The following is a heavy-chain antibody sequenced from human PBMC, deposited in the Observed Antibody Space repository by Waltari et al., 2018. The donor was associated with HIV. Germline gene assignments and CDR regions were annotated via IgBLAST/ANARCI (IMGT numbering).Heavy chain of an antibody. CDR3: ARAGVVPAAIRGYYFDY. CDR2: IYYSGST. J-gene: IGHJ4*02. D-gene: IGHD2-2*02. Sequence: QVQLQESGPGLVKPSETLSLTCTVSGRSVSSGSYYWRWIRQPPGKGLEWIGYIYYSGSTNYNPSLKSRVTISVDTSKNQFSLKLSSVTAADTAVYYCARAGVVPAAIRGYYFDYWGQGTLVTVSS. V-gene: IGHV4-61*01. CDR1: GRSVSSGSYY.